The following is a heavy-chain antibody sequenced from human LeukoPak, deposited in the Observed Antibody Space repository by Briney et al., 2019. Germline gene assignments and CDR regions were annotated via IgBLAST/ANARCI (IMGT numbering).Heavy chain of an antibody. J-gene: IGHJ5*02. Sequence: SETLSLTCAVYGGSFSGYYWSWIRQPPGKGLEWIGEINHSGSTNYNPSLKSRVTISVDTSKNRFSLKLSSVTAADTAVYYCARDLLAEYYYGSGSYPNWFDPWGQGTLVTVSS. V-gene: IGHV4-34*01. CDR1: GGSFSGYY. CDR3: ARDLLAEYYYGSGSYPNWFDP. CDR2: INHSGST. D-gene: IGHD3-10*01.